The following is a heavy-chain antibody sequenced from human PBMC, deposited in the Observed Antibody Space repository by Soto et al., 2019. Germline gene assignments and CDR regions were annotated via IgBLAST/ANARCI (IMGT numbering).Heavy chain of an antibody. Sequence: GGSLRLSCAASGFTFSSVFMYWVRQAPGKGLEWISAISPSGDRKYYADSVKGRFAISRDNSKNTLSLLMNSLRGDDTAVYFCAILGVRIATGGIDYCGQGSRVTVSA. J-gene: IGHJ4*02. V-gene: IGHV3-23*01. CDR3: AILGVRIATGGIDY. D-gene: IGHD1-26*01. CDR2: ISPSGDRK. CDR1: GFTFSSVF.